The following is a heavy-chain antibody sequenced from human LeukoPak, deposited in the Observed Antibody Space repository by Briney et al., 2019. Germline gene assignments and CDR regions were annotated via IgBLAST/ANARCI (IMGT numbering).Heavy chain of an antibody. J-gene: IGHJ4*02. V-gene: IGHV4-4*07. CDR2: IYISEST. CDR1: GASISNYY. Sequence: PSETLSLTCTVSGASISNYYWSWIRQPAGKGLEWIGRIYISESTNYNPSLKSRVTMSVDTSKNQFSLNLFSVTAADTAMYYCTRANGYGLIDYWGQGTLVTVSS. CDR3: TRANGYGLIDY. D-gene: IGHD3-10*01.